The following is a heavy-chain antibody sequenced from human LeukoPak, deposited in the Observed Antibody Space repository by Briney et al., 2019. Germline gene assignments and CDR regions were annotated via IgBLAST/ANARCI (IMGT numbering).Heavy chain of an antibody. CDR1: GFTFSDYA. Sequence: LSGGSLRLSCAASGFTFSDYALIWVRQAPGKGLEWISAIRGTGGTTYYADSVKGRCTISRDNSRNTVYLQMNSLRAEDTALYFGGKDPNGDYVGAFDFWGPGTMVTVSS. CDR2: IRGTGGTT. V-gene: IGHV3-23*01. CDR3: GKDPNGDYVGAFDF. J-gene: IGHJ3*01. D-gene: IGHD4-17*01.